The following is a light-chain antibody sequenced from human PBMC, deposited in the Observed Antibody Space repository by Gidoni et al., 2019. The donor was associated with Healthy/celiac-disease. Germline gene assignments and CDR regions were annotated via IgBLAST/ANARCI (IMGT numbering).Light chain of an antibody. Sequence: SALTQPASVSGSPGQSITISCTGTSSDVGGYNYVSWYQQHPGNAPQLMIYDVSNRPSGVSNRFSGSKSGNTASLTISGLQAEDEADYYCSSYTSSSTVVFGGGTKLTVL. CDR2: DVS. CDR3: SSYTSSSTVV. CDR1: SSDVGGYNY. J-gene: IGLJ2*01. V-gene: IGLV2-14*01.